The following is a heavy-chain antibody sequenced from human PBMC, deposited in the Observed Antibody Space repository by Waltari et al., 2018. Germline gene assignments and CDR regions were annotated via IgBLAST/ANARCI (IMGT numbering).Heavy chain of an antibody. J-gene: IGHJ4*02. CDR3: ASPGIAAAGTGGDY. CDR1: GGSILSRTW. Sequence: QVQLQESGPGLVKPSGTLSLTCAVSGGSILSRTWWSWVRRPPGKGLEWIGEIYHSGSTNYNPSLKSRVTISVDKSKNQFSLKLSSVTAADTAVYYCASPGIAAAGTGGDYWGQGTLVTVSS. V-gene: IGHV4-4*02. D-gene: IGHD6-13*01. CDR2: IYHSGST.